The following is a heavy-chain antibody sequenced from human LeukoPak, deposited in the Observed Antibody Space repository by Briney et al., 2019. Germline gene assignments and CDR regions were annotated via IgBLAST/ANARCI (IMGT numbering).Heavy chain of an antibody. CDR1: GYTFTGYY. CDR2: INPNSGGT. CDR3: ARLGRITIFGVVITSTFDI. J-gene: IGHJ3*02. Sequence: GASAKVSCKASGYTFTGYYMHWVRQAPGQGLEWMGWINPNSGGTNYAQKFQGRVTMTRDTSISTAYMELSRLRSDDTAVYYCARLGRITIFGVVITSTFDIWGQGTMVTVSS. D-gene: IGHD3-3*01. V-gene: IGHV1-2*02.